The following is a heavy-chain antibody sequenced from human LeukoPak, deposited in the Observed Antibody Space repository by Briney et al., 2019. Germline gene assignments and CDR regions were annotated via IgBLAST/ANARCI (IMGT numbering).Heavy chain of an antibody. CDR2: ISGSGGST. J-gene: IGHJ4*02. CDR3: AKDLSSPEYFFDY. V-gene: IGHV3-23*01. Sequence: RGFLRLSCAASGFTFSSYAMSWVRQTPGKGLEWVSGISGSGGSTYYADSVKGRFTISRDNSKSTLYLQINSLRAEDTAVYYCAKDLSSPEYFFDYWGQGTLVSVSA. D-gene: IGHD6-6*01. CDR1: GFTFSSYA.